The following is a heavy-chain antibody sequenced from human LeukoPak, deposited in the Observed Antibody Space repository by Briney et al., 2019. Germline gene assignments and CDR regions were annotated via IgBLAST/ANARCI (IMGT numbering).Heavy chain of an antibody. Sequence: GGSLRLSCAASGFTFSSYAMHWVRQAPGKGLKWVAVISYDGSNKYYADSVKGRFTISRDNSKNTLYLQMNSLRAEDTAVYYCARVGTYYYDSSGYPADAFDIWGQGTMVTVSS. D-gene: IGHD3-22*01. J-gene: IGHJ3*02. CDR2: ISYDGSNK. CDR1: GFTFSSYA. V-gene: IGHV3-30-3*01. CDR3: ARVGTYYYDSSGYPADAFDI.